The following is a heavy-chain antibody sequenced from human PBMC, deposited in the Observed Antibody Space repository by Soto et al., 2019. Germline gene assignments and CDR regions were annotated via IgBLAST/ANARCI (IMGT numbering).Heavy chain of an antibody. J-gene: IGHJ4*02. CDR3: ARDSKCGYGNDY. V-gene: IGHV3-7*01. CDR2: IKQDGSEN. CDR1: GFTFSSYW. D-gene: IGHD5-12*01. Sequence: EVQLVESGGGLVQPGRSLRLSCAASGFTFSSYWMSWVRQAPGKGLEWVANIKQDGSENYYVDSVKALFTISTDNAKNSLYLKMNSLRAEDTAVYYCARDSKCGYGNDYWGQGTLVTVSS.